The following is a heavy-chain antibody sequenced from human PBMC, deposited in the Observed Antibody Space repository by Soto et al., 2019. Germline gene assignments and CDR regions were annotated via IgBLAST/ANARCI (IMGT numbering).Heavy chain of an antibody. V-gene: IGHV1-69*06. CDR1: GGTFSIYA. Sequence: ASVKVSCKASGGTFSIYAISWVRQAPGQGLEWMGGIIPIFGTANYAQKFQGRVTITADKSTSTAYMELSSLRSEDTAVYYCARGSVVVTRRWFDPWGQGTLVTVSS. D-gene: IGHD2-21*02. CDR3: ARGSVVVTRRWFDP. CDR2: IIPIFGTA. J-gene: IGHJ5*02.